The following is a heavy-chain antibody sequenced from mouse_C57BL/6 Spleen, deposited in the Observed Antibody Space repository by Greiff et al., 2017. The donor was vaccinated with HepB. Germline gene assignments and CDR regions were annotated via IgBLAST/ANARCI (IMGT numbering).Heavy chain of an antibody. Sequence: QVQLKQSGPELVKPGASVKISCKASGYAFSSSWMNWVKQRPGKGLEWIGRIYPGDGDTNYNGKFKGKATLTADKSSSTAYMQLSSLTSEDSAVHFCARYTGSSYSYYFDYWGQGTTLTVSS. V-gene: IGHV1-82*01. CDR2: IYPGDGDT. CDR1: GYAFSSSW. D-gene: IGHD1-1*01. J-gene: IGHJ2*01. CDR3: ARYTGSSYSYYFDY.